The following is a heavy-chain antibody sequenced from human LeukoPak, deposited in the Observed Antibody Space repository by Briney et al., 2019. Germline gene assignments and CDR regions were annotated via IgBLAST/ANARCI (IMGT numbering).Heavy chain of an antibody. Sequence: GGSLRLSCAASGFIFSSFSMNWVRQAPGKGLEWVSSISSSSSYIYYADSLEGRFTISRDNAKNSLYLQMNSLGAEDTAVYYCARGDIIAARPYYMDVWGKGTTVTVSS. V-gene: IGHV3-21*01. CDR1: GFIFSSFS. CDR2: ISSSSSYI. J-gene: IGHJ6*03. D-gene: IGHD6-6*01. CDR3: ARGDIIAARPYYMDV.